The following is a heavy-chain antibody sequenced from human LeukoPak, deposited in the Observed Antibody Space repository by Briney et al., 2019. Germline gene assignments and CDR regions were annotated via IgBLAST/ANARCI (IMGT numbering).Heavy chain of an antibody. V-gene: IGHV4-34*01. J-gene: IGHJ4*02. D-gene: IGHD2-2*01. CDR3: ARGWASSWYYFDF. Sequence: SETLSLTCAVYGGSFSGYYWSWIRQPPGKGLEWIGEINHSGSTNYNPSLKSRVTISVDTSKNQFSLNLSSVTTADTAVYYCARGWASSWYYFDFWGQGTLVTASS. CDR2: INHSGST. CDR1: GGSFSGYY.